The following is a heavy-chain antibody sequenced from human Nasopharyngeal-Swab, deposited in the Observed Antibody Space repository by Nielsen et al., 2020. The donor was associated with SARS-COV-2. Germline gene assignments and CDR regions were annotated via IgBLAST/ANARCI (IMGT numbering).Heavy chain of an antibody. J-gene: IGHJ2*01. V-gene: IGHV3-74*01. D-gene: IGHD4-17*01. CDR1: GFTFSSYW. Sequence: GESLKISCAASGFTFSSYWMHWVRQAPGKGLVWVSRINSDGSSTSYADSVKGRFTISRDNAKNSLYLQMNSLRAEDTALYYCAKGTTVTGYWYFDLWGRGTLVTVSS. CDR3: AKGTTVTGYWYFDL. CDR2: INSDGSST.